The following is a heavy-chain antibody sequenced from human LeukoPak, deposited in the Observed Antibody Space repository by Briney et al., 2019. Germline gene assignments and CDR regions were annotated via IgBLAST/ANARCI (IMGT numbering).Heavy chain of an antibody. J-gene: IGHJ4*02. CDR3: AKDDPVNWNDDGGYYFDY. CDR2: ISGSGGST. V-gene: IGHV3-23*01. Sequence: GGSLRLSCAASGFTFSSYGMSWVRQAPGKGLEWVSAISGSGGSTYYADSVKGRFTISRDNSKNTLYLQMNSLRAEDTAVYYCAKDDPVNWNDDGGYYFDYWGQGTLVTVSS. CDR1: GFTFSSYG. D-gene: IGHD1-1*01.